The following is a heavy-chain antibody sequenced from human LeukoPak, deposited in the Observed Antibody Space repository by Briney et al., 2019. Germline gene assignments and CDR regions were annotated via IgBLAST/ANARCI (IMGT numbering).Heavy chain of an antibody. D-gene: IGHD3-22*01. Sequence: GASVKVSCKASGYTFTRYYMHGVRQAPGQGHEWRGWINPNSGGTNYAQKFQGRVTMTRDTSISTAYMELSRLRSDDTAVYYCARGYYDSSGYPSGGMDVWGQGTTVTVSS. CDR2: INPNSGGT. V-gene: IGHV1-2*02. J-gene: IGHJ6*02. CDR1: GYTFTRYY. CDR3: ARGYYDSSGYPSGGMDV.